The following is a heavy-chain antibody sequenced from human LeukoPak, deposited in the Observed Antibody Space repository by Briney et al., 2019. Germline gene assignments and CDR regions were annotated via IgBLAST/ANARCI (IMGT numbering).Heavy chain of an antibody. CDR1: GGSISSSSYY. D-gene: IGHD2-21*02. V-gene: IGHV4-39*01. CDR3: ARQASIVVVTAPGFDY. CDR2: IYYSGST. Sequence: SETLSLTCTVSGGSISSSSYYWGWIRQPPGKGLECIGSIYYSGSTYYNPSLKSRVTISVDTSKNQFSLKLSSVTAADTAVYYCARQASIVVVTAPGFDYWGQGTLVTVSS. J-gene: IGHJ4*02.